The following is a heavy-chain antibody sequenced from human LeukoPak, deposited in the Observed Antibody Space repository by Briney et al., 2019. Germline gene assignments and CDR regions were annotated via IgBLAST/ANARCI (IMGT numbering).Heavy chain of an antibody. J-gene: IGHJ4*02. CDR3: AIQWLAKRSYYFDY. CDR1: GYTFTKYG. D-gene: IGHD6-19*01. CDR2: ISTDNSNR. V-gene: IGHV1-18*01. Sequence: ASVPDSRKGSGYTFTKYGITWVRQAPGQGLEWMGWISTDNSNRNYAQKLQGRVTMTTDTSTSTAYMELRSLISDDTAVYYCAIQWLAKRSYYFDYWGQG.